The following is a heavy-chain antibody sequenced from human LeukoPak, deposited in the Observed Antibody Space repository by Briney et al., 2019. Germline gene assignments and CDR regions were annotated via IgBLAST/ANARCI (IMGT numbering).Heavy chain of an antibody. CDR2: FTPFFGTA. CDR1: GDTFSSYV. J-gene: IGHJ4*02. Sequence: GTSVKVSCKASGDTFSSYVISWVRQAPGQGLEWMGGFTPFFGTANYAQKFQGRVTITADESTNTAYMELSSLRSEDTAVYYCARGGLPGIAAAFDYWGQGTLVTVSS. CDR3: ARGGLPGIAAAFDY. D-gene: IGHD6-13*01. V-gene: IGHV1-69*01.